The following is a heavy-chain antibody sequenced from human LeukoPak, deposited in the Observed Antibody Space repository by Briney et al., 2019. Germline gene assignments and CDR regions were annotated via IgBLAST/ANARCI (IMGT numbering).Heavy chain of an antibody. CDR3: AKDRVSSVFDY. Sequence: GGSLRLSCAASGFTFGSYGMHWVRQAPGKGLEWVAVIWYDGSNKYYADSVKGRFTISRDNSKNTLYLQMNSLRAEDTAVYYCAKDRVSSVFDYWGQGTLVTVSS. CDR2: IWYDGSNK. J-gene: IGHJ4*02. CDR1: GFTFGSYG. V-gene: IGHV3-33*06. D-gene: IGHD6-6*01.